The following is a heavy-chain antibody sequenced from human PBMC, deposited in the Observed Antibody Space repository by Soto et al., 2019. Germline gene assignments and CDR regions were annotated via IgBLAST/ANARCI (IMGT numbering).Heavy chain of an antibody. D-gene: IGHD1-26*01. CDR3: ARQVGGTRPYYFDY. CDR1: GYNFSNSW. Sequence: GESLTISCPCAGYNFSNSWITWMRQMPGKGLEWMGIIYPGDSDTRYSPSFQGQVTISADKSISTAYLQWSSLKASDTAMYYCARQVGGTRPYYFDYWGQGTLVTVSS. J-gene: IGHJ4*02. CDR2: IYPGDSDT. V-gene: IGHV5-51*01.